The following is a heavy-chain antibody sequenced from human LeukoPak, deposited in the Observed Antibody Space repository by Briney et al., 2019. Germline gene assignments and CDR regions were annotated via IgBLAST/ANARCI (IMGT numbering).Heavy chain of an antibody. CDR2: IYSDGST. J-gene: IGHJ3*02. D-gene: IGHD4/OR15-4a*01. CDR1: GFTVSSNY. Sequence: GGSLRLSCAASGFTVSSNYLNWVRQAPGKGLEWVSVIYSDGSTYYADSVKGRFTNSRDNAKNTLYLQMNSLRVEDTALYYCAIGANPGALDIWGRGTMVTVSS. CDR3: AIGANPGALDI. V-gene: IGHV3-66*01.